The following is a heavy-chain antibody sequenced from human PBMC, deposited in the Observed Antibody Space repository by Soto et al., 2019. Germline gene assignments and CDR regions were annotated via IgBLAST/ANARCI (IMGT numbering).Heavy chain of an antibody. V-gene: IGHV4-31*03. CDR1: GGSISSGGYY. CDR3: VSGVGIARPNDAFDI. CDR2: IYYSGST. D-gene: IGHD2-21*01. Sequence: SETLSLTCTVSGGSISSGGYYWSWIRQHPGKGLEWIGYIYYSGSTYYNPSLKSRVTISVDTSKNQFSLKLSSVTAADTAVYYCVSGVGIARPNDAFDIWGQGTMVTVSS. J-gene: IGHJ3*02.